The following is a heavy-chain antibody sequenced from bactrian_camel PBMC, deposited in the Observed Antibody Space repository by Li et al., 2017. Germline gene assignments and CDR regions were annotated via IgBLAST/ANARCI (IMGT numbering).Heavy chain of an antibody. D-gene: IGHD6*01. V-gene: IGHV3-2*01. CDR3: AAVRYGVTWYPLCRARSADFGY. J-gene: IGHJ6*01. CDR1: GLMYTSYC. Sequence: HVQLVESGGDSVQPGGSLRLSCEVSGLMYTSYCMGWIRQAPGAEREGVASIYNRIRTAYYDPSVKGRVTISLDNAKDTLYLQMNSLKPEDTAMYYCAAVRYGVTWYPLCRARSADFGYWGQGTQVTVS. CDR2: IYNRIRTA.